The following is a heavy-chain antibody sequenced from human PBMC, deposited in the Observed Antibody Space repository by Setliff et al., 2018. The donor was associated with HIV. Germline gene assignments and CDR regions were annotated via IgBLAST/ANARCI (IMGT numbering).Heavy chain of an antibody. CDR1: GGSINSTSYY. J-gene: IGHJ4*02. CDR3: AREVATITEFFDY. CDR2: IYHTGST. Sequence: KPSETLSLTCTVSGGSINSTSYYWGWIRQPPGNGLEWIGSIYHTGSTYYKPSLKSRVTISVDTSKNQFSLRLSSVAAGDTAVYYCAREVATITEFFDYWGQGTLVTVSS. D-gene: IGHD5-12*01. V-gene: IGHV4-39*02.